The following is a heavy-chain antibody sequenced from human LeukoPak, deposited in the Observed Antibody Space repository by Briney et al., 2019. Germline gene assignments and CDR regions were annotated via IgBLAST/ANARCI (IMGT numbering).Heavy chain of an antibody. Sequence: PGGSLRLSCAASGFTFSSYSMNWVRQAPGKGLEWVAHLSHDGSSSYYVDSVKGRFSISRDNSKNTLYLQMNSLRAEDTAVYYCAKGLGYRRSFDLWGQGTVVTVSS. V-gene: IGHV3-30*18. J-gene: IGHJ4*02. CDR3: AKGLGYRRSFDL. CDR2: LSHDGSSS. D-gene: IGHD1-1*01. CDR1: GFTFSSYS.